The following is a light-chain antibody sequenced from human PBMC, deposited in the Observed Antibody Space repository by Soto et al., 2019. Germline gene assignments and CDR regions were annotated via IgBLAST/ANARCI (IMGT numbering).Light chain of an antibody. CDR3: QQYGSSPSWT. CDR2: GAS. Sequence: EIVMTQSPATLSVSPGERATLSCRASQSVGSDLAWYQQKPGQAPRLVIYGASSRATGIPDRFSGSGSGTDFTLTISRLEPEDFAVYYCQQYGSSPSWTFGQGTKVDIK. CDR1: QSVGSD. V-gene: IGKV3-20*01. J-gene: IGKJ1*01.